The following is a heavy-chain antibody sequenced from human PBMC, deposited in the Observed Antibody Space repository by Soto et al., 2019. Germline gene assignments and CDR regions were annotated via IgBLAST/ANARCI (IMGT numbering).Heavy chain of an antibody. D-gene: IGHD6-13*01. J-gene: IGHJ4*02. V-gene: IGHV4-34*01. CDR2: INHSGST. CDR3: ARGRPGIAAAGPFDY. Sequence: QVQLQQWGAGLLKPSETLSLTCAVYGGSFSGYYWSWIRQPPGTGLEWIGEINHSGSTNYNPSLKSRVTISVDTSKNQFSLKLSSVTAADTAVYYCARGRPGIAAAGPFDYWGQGTLVTVSS. CDR1: GGSFSGYY.